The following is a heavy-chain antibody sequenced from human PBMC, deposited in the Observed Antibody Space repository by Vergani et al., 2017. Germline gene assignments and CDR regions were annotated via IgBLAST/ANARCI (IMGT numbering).Heavy chain of an antibody. CDR2: IYYSGST. Sequence: QVQLQESGPGLVKPSQTLSLTCTVSGGSISSGGYYWSWIRQHPGKGLEWIGYIYYSGSTYYNPSLKSRVTISVDTSKNEFSLKLSSVTAADTAVYYCARDRGSGSYAFDIWGQGTMVTVSS. V-gene: IGHV4-31*03. J-gene: IGHJ3*02. CDR1: GGSISSGGYY. D-gene: IGHD3-10*01. CDR3: ARDRGSGSYAFDI.